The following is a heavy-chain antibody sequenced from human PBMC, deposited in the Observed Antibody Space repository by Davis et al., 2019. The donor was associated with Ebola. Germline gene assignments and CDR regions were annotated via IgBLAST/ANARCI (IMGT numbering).Heavy chain of an antibody. CDR2: ISYDGSNK. CDR1: GFTFSSYA. V-gene: IGHV3-30-3*01. CDR3: ARDGGDHIVATHFDY. Sequence: GESLKISCAASGFTFSSYAMHWVRQAPGKGLEWVAVISYDGSNKYYADSVKGRFTISRDNSKNTLYLQMNSLRAEDTAVYYCARDGGDHIVATHFDYWGQGTLVTVSS. D-gene: IGHD5-12*01. J-gene: IGHJ4*02.